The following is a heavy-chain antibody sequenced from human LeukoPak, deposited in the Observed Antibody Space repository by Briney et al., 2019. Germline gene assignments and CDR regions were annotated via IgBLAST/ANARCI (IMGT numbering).Heavy chain of an antibody. CDR3: ARDIHRAAAAI. V-gene: IGHV1-69*04. J-gene: IGHJ3*02. Sequence: EASVKVSWKASGGTFSSYAISWVRQAPGQGLEWMGRIIPILGIANYAQKFQGRVTITADKSTSTAYMELSSLRSEDTAVYYCARDIHRAAAAIWGQGTMVTVSS. D-gene: IGHD6-13*01. CDR2: IIPILGIA. CDR1: GGTFSSYA.